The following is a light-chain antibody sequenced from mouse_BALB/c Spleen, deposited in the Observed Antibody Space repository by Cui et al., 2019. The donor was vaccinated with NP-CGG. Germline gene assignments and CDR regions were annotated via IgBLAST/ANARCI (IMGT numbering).Light chain of an antibody. CDR3: ALWYSNHWV. J-gene: IGLJ1*01. V-gene: IGLV1*01. CDR2: GIN. Sequence: QAVVTQESALTTSPGERVTLTCRSSTGAVTTSNYANWVQEKPDHLFTGLIGGINNRAPGVPARFSGSLIGDKAALTITGAQTEDEAIYFCALWYSNHWVFGGGTKLTVL. CDR1: TGAVTTSNY.